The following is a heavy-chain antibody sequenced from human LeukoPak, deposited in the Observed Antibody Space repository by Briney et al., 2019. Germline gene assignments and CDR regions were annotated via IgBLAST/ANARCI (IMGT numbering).Heavy chain of an antibody. D-gene: IGHD3-22*01. CDR2: IYHTGST. J-gene: IGHJ4*02. Sequence: SETLSLTCAVSGYSISSGYYWGWIRQPPGKGLEWIGRIYHTGSTYYNPSLQSRVTISLDSPENQFSLKLPSVTAADTAVYYCASGGTAVVMALTYYFDTWGQGTPVTVSS. CDR1: GYSISSGYY. CDR3: ASGGTAVVMALTYYFDT. V-gene: IGHV4-38-2*01.